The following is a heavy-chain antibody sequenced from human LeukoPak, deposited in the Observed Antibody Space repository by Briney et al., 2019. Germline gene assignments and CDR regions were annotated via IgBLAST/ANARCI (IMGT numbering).Heavy chain of an antibody. J-gene: IGHJ3*02. CDR3: ARDLPGSPTDAFDI. CDR1: GGSISSYY. D-gene: IGHD1-26*01. Sequence: SETLSLTCTVSGGSISSYYWSWIRQPPGKGLEWIGYIYYSGSTNYNPSLKSRVTISVDTSKNQFSLKLSSVTAADTAVYYCARDLPGSPTDAFDIWGQGTTVTVSS. V-gene: IGHV4-59*01. CDR2: IYYSGST.